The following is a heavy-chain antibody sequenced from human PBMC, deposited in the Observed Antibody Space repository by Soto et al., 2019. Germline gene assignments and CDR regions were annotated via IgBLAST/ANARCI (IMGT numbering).Heavy chain of an antibody. CDR1: GGTFSSYA. D-gene: IGHD3-16*02. J-gene: IGHJ3*02. CDR3: ARETNYVWVSYRPHDAFDI. V-gene: IGHV1-69*01. CDR2: IIPIFGTA. Sequence: QVQLVQSGAEVKKPGSSVKVSCKASGGTFSSYAISWVRQAPGQGLEWMGGIIPIFGTANYAQKFQGRVKITAYESTSTAYMELSSLRSEDTAVYYCARETNYVWVSYRPHDAFDIWGQGTMVTVSS.